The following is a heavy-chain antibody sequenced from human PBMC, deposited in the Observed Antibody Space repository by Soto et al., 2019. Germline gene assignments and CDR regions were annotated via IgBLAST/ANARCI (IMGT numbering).Heavy chain of an antibody. D-gene: IGHD6-13*01. V-gene: IGHV4-31*03. CDR1: GGSISSGGYY. Sequence: QVQLQESGPGLVKPSQTLSLTCTVSGGSISSGGYYWSWNRQHPGKGLEWIGYIYYSGSTYYNPSLKSRVTISVDTSKNQFSLKLSSVTAADTAVYYCARDTTAADLPRFDYWGQGTLVTVSS. CDR2: IYYSGST. CDR3: ARDTTAADLPRFDY. J-gene: IGHJ4*02.